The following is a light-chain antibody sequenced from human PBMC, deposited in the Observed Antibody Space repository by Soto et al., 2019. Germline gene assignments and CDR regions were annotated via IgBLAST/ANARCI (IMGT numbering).Light chain of an antibody. CDR1: QGIRNY. CDR3: QKYNSAPQT. V-gene: IGKV1-27*01. Sequence: DIQMTQSPSSLSASVGDRVTITCRASQGIRNYLAWYQQKPGKVPKPLIYAASTLQSGVPSRFSGSGSGTELTRTISSLQPEDVATDYCQKYNSAPQTFGQGTKVDIK. CDR2: AAS. J-gene: IGKJ1*01.